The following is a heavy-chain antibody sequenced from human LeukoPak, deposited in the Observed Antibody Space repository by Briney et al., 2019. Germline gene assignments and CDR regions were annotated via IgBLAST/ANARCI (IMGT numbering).Heavy chain of an antibody. D-gene: IGHD2-15*01. J-gene: IGHJ3*02. CDR1: GGSISSYY. CDR2: IYYSGST. V-gene: IGHV4-59*08. CDR3: ARLLWWSDINDPIYAFDI. Sequence: SETLSLTCTVSGGSISSYYWSWIRQPPGKGLEWIGYIYYSGSTNYNPSLKSRVTISVDTSKNQFSLKLSSVTAADTAVYYCARLLWWSDINDPIYAFDIWGQGTMVTVSS.